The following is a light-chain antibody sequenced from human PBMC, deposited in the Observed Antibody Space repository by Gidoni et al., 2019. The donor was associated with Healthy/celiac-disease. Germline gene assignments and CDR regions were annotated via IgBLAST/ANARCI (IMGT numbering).Light chain of an antibody. J-gene: IGKJ4*01. V-gene: IGKV1-33*01. CDR2: DAS. CDR1: QDISNY. Sequence: DIQMTQSPSSLSASVGDRVTITCQASQDISNYVNWYQQKPGKAPKLLIYDASNLETGVPSRFSGSGSGTDFTFTISSLQPEDIATYYCQQYDNLLFTFGGGTKVEIK. CDR3: QQYDNLLFT.